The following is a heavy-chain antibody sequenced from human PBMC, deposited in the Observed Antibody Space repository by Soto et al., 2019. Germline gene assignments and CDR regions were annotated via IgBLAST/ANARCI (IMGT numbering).Heavy chain of an antibody. D-gene: IGHD6-13*01. CDR2: ISWDGGST. CDR1: GFTFDDYT. J-gene: IGHJ6*02. CDR3: AKEQLAAAGTGGFYYYYGMDV. Sequence: GSLRLSCAASGFTFDDYTMRWVRQAPGKGLEWVSLISWDGGSTYYADSVKGRFTISRDNSKNSLYLQMNSLRTEDTALYYCAKEQLAAAGTGGFYYYYGMDVWGQGTTVTVSS. V-gene: IGHV3-43*01.